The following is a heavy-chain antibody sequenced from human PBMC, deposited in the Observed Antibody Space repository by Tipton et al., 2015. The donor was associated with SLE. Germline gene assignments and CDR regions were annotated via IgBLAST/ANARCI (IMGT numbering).Heavy chain of an antibody. Sequence: TLSLTCTISGGSISSGGYYWSWIRQPPGKGLEWIGSIYHSGTAYYNPSLKSRVTISVDTSKNQISLKLSSVTAADTAVYYCARELSPHDAFDIWGQGTMVTVSS. CDR1: GGSISSGGYY. CDR3: ARELSPHDAFDI. D-gene: IGHD3-10*01. V-gene: IGHV4-39*07. J-gene: IGHJ3*02. CDR2: IYHSGTA.